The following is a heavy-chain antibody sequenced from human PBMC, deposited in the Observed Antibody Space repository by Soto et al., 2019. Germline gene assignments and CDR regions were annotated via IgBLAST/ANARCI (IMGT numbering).Heavy chain of an antibody. V-gene: IGHV3-7*01. CDR3: ASATLGSPDAFDI. CDR2: IKQDGSEK. D-gene: IGHD6-19*01. J-gene: IGHJ3*02. Sequence: GGSLRLSCTASGFPFGSYWMSWARQAPGKGLEWVANIKQDGSEKYYVDSVKGRFTISRDNAKNSLYLQMNSLRAEDTAVYYCASATLGSPDAFDIWGQGTMVTVSS. CDR1: GFPFGSYW.